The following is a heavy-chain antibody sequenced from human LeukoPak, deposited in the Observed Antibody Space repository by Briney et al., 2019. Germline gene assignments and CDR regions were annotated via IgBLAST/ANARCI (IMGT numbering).Heavy chain of an antibody. J-gene: IGHJ4*02. D-gene: IGHD2-2*01. CDR1: GASISSRSYY. CDR3: ARTVTYCSSTSCALRY. Sequence: SETLSLTCTVSGASISSRSYYWSWIRQPPGKGLEWIGEINHSGSTNYNPSLKSRVTISVDTSKNQFSLKLSSVTAADTAVYYCARTVTYCSSTSCALRYWGQGTLVTVSS. V-gene: IGHV4-39*07. CDR2: INHSGST.